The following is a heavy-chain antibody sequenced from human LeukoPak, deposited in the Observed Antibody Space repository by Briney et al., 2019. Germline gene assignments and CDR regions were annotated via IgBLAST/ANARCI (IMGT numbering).Heavy chain of an antibody. CDR1: GFTFSSHW. V-gene: IGHV3-7*01. D-gene: IGHD3-10*01. J-gene: IGHJ4*03. Sequence: GGSLRLSCAASGFTFSSHWMTWVRQAPGKGLEWVANIKQDGNEINYVDSVKGRSTISRDNAKTSLYLQMNSLRAEGTALYYCAREIVRRGSGTDNKSYFDSWGQGTLVTVSS. CDR2: IKQDGNEI. CDR3: AREIVRRGSGTDNKSYFDS.